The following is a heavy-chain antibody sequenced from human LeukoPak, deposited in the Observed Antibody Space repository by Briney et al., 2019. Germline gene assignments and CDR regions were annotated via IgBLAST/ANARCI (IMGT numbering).Heavy chain of an antibody. D-gene: IGHD1-26*01. CDR3: ARDPSGSYSDYFDY. CDR2: INPNSGVT. J-gene: IGHJ4*02. CDR1: GYTFTGYY. V-gene: IGHV1-2*02. Sequence: ASVKVSCKASGYTFTGYYMHWVRQAPGQGLEWMGWINPNSGVTNYAQKFQGRVTMTRDTSISTAYMELSRLRSDDTAVYYCARDPSGSYSDYFDYWGQGTLVTVSS.